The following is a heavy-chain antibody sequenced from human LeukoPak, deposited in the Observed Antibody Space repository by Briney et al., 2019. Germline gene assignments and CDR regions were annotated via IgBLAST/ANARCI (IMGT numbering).Heavy chain of an antibody. D-gene: IGHD3-22*01. CDR3: ARARDSSGSIGY. CDR2: IYYSGST. Sequence: TSSETLSLTCTVSGGSISSYYWSWIRQPPGKGLEWIGYIYYSGSTNYNPSLKSRVTISVDTSKNQFSLKLSSVTAADTAVYYCARARDSSGSIGYWGQGTLVTVSS. V-gene: IGHV4-59*12. J-gene: IGHJ4*02. CDR1: GGSISSYY.